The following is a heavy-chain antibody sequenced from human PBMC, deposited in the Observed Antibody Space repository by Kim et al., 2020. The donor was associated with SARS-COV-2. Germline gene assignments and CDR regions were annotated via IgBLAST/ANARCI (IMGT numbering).Heavy chain of an antibody. CDR3: ASETITMVRGVMGENWFDP. Sequence: SETLSLTCTVSGGSISSSSYYWGWIRQPPGKGLEWIGSIYYSGSTYYNPSLKSRVTISVDTSKNQFSLKLSSVTAADTAVYYCASETITMVRGVMGENWFDPWGQGTLVTVSS. V-gene: IGHV4-39*01. CDR2: IYYSGST. D-gene: IGHD3-10*01. CDR1: GGSISSSSYY. J-gene: IGHJ5*02.